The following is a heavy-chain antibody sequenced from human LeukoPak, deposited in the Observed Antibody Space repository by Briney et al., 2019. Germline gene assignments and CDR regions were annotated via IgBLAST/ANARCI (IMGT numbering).Heavy chain of an antibody. CDR1: GGSISTSNYY. Sequence: PSETLSLTCTVSGGSISTSNYYWGWIRQPPGKGLEWIGNIFYSGSTYYGPSLKSRLTISLDTSRNQFSLKLNSVTAADTAVYYCARARQQLVREAFDIWGQGTMVTVSS. J-gene: IGHJ3*02. CDR3: ARARQQLVREAFDI. V-gene: IGHV4-39*07. CDR2: IFYSGST. D-gene: IGHD6-13*01.